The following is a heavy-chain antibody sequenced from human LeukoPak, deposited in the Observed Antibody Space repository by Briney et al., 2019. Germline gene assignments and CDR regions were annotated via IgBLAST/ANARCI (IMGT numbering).Heavy chain of an antibody. CDR2: IYYSGST. J-gene: IGHJ5*02. Sequence: PSETLPLTCTVSGGSISSSSYYWGWIRQPPGKGLEWIGSIYYSGSTYYNPSLKSRVTISVDTSRNQFSLKLSSVTAADTAVYYCARHRAYYYGSGSYSNWFDPWGQGTLVTVSS. D-gene: IGHD3-10*01. V-gene: IGHV4-39*01. CDR3: ARHRAYYYGSGSYSNWFDP. CDR1: GGSISSSSYY.